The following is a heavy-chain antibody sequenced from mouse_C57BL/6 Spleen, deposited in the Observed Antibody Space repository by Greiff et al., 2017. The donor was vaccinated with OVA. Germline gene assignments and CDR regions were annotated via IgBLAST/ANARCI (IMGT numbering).Heavy chain of an antibody. Sequence: VQVVESGAELVRPGASVTLSCKASGYTFTDYEMHWVKQTPVHGLEWIGAIDPETGGTAYNQKFKGKAILTADKSSSTAYMELRSLTSEDSAVYYCTRREGYGNYDWFAYWGQGTLVTVSA. V-gene: IGHV1-15*01. D-gene: IGHD2-1*01. J-gene: IGHJ3*01. CDR2: IDPETGGT. CDR3: TRREGYGNYDWFAY. CDR1: GYTFTDYE.